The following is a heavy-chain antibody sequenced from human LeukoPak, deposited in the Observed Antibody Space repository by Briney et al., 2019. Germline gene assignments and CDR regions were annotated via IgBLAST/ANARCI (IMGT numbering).Heavy chain of an antibody. CDR3: AKDLEATTVTTVDY. J-gene: IGHJ4*02. Sequence: PGGSLRLSCAASGFTFSSYEMNWVRQAPGKGLEWVSYISSSGSTIYYADSVKGRFTISRDNSKNTLYLQMNSLRAEDTAVYYCAKDLEATTVTTVDYWGQGTLVTVSS. CDR1: GFTFSSYE. D-gene: IGHD4-17*01. CDR2: ISSSGSTI. V-gene: IGHV3-48*03.